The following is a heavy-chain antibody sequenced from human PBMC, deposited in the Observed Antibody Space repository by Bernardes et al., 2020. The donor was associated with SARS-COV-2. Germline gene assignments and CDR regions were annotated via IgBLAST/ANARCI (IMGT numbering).Heavy chain of an antibody. CDR3: TSSVAAAGSLLDYYYGMDV. CDR1: GFTFSGSA. D-gene: IGHD6-13*01. V-gene: IGHV3-73*01. Sequence: GGSLRLSCAASGFTFSGSAMHWVRQASGKGLEWVGRIRSKANSYATAYAASVKGRFTISRDDSKNTAYLQMNSLKTEDTAVYYCTSSVAAAGSLLDYYYGMDVWGQGTTVTVSS. J-gene: IGHJ6*02. CDR2: IRSKANSYAT.